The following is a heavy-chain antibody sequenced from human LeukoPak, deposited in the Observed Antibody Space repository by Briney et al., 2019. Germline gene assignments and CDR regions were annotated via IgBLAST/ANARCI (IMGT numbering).Heavy chain of an antibody. CDR3: TRRGDY. CDR2: IRSKAYGGTT. CDR1: GFTFSSYG. J-gene: IGHJ4*02. V-gene: IGHV3-49*04. Sequence: GRSLRLSCGASGFTFSSYGMHWVRQAPGKGLEWVGFIRSKAYGGTTEYAASVKGRFTVSRDDSKSIAYLQMNSLKTEDTAVYYCTRRGDYWGQGTLVTVSS.